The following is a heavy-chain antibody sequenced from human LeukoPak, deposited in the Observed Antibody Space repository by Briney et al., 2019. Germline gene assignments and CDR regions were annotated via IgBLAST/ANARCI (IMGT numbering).Heavy chain of an antibody. CDR2: ISWNSGSI. J-gene: IGHJ6*02. V-gene: IGHV3-9*01. CDR1: GFTFDDYA. Sequence: PGRSLRLSCAASGFTFDDYAMHWVRQAPGKGLEWVSGISWNSGSIGYADSVKGRFTISRDNAKNTLYLQMNSLRAEDTAVYYCAKDLLVVVAASQYYYCYGMDVWGQGATVTVSS. D-gene: IGHD2-15*01. CDR3: AKDLLVVVAASQYYYCYGMDV.